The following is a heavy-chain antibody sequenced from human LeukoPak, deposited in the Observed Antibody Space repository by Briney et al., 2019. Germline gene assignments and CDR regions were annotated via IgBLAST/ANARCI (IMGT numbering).Heavy chain of an antibody. V-gene: IGHV1-18*01. CDR1: GYTFTSYA. J-gene: IGHJ3*02. D-gene: IGHD4-11*01. CDR2: ISAYNGNT. Sequence: AASVKVSCKASGYTFTSYAMHWVRQAPGQGLEWMGWISAYNGNTNYAQKLQGRVTMTTDTSTSTAYMELRSLRSDDTAVYYCARRLRTVTNRSDAFDIWGQGTMVTVSS. CDR3: ARRLRTVTNRSDAFDI.